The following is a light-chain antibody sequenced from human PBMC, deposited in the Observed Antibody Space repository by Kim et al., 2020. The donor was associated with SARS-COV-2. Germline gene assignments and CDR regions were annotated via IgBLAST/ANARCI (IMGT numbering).Light chain of an antibody. CDR3: QVWDSSSDHHVV. CDR2: YDS. Sequence: PGKTARITCGGNNIGSKSVHWYQQKPGRAPVLVIYYDSDRPSGIPEQFSGSNSGNTATLTISRVEAGDEADYYCQVWDSSSDHHVVFGGGTQLTVL. CDR1: NIGSKS. J-gene: IGLJ2*01. V-gene: IGLV3-21*04.